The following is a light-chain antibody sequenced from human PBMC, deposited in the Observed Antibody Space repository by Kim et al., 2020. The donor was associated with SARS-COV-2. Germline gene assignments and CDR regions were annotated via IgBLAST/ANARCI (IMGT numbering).Light chain of an antibody. CDR1: QSVSSY. Sequence: LCPGEIATLSCRASQSVSSYLAWNQQKPGQAPRLLIYDASNRATGIPARFSGSGSGTDFTLTISSLEPEDFAVYYCQQRSNWPLTFGGGTKVDIK. CDR3: QQRSNWPLT. V-gene: IGKV3-11*01. CDR2: DAS. J-gene: IGKJ4*01.